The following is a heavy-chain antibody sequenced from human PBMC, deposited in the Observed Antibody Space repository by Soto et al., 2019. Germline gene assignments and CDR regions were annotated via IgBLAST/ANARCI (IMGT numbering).Heavy chain of an antibody. Sequence: QITLKESGPTLVQATQTLTLTCTFSGFSLTTTGVGVGWIRQPPGKALEWLAVIFWNDDKRYSPSLQSRLTVTTDTSKNQVVRTMTNMDPMDTGTYYCTHRLPYYSGSGSYSTAWFDAWGQGSLVTVSS. J-gene: IGHJ5*02. CDR2: IFWNDDK. CDR1: GFSLTTTGVG. CDR3: THRLPYYSGSGSYSTAWFDA. D-gene: IGHD3-10*01. V-gene: IGHV2-5*01.